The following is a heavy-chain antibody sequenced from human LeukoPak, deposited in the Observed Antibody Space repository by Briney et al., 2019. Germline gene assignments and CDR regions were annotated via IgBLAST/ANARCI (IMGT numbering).Heavy chain of an antibody. CDR3: AREIPYGPIDY. CDR1: GFTFSSYA. Sequence: GGSLRLSCAASGFTFSSYAMSWVRQAPGKGLEWVSTISDSGYGTYNADSVKGRFTISRDNSKNTLYLQIYSLRAEDTAVYYCAREIPYGPIDYWGQGTLVTVSS. CDR2: ISDSGYGT. J-gene: IGHJ4*02. D-gene: IGHD4-17*01. V-gene: IGHV3-23*01.